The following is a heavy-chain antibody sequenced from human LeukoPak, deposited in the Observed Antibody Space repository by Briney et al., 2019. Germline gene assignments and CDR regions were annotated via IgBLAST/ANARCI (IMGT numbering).Heavy chain of an antibody. Sequence: GGSLRLSCAASGFTFSSYSMNWVRQAPGKGLEWVSSISSSSSYIYYADSVMGRFTISRDNAKNSLYLQMNSLRAEDTAVYYCARDQAYYYDSSGYYLDAFDIWGQGTMVTVSS. D-gene: IGHD3-22*01. CDR2: ISSSSSYI. V-gene: IGHV3-21*01. J-gene: IGHJ3*02. CDR1: GFTFSSYS. CDR3: ARDQAYYYDSSGYYLDAFDI.